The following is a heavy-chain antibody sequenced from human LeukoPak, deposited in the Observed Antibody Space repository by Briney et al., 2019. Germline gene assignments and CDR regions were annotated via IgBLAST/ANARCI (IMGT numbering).Heavy chain of an antibody. V-gene: IGHV1-3*01. CDR1: GHTFTTYA. J-gene: IGHJ4*02. D-gene: IGHD6-19*01. Sequence: ASVKVSCKASGHTFTTYAMHWVRQAPGQSLEWMGWINAGNGDTKYSQKFQGRVTITMDTSATTAYMELSSLRSEDTAVYYCARGGISGWAYFDYWGQGTLVTVSS. CDR3: ARGGISGWAYFDY. CDR2: INAGNGDT.